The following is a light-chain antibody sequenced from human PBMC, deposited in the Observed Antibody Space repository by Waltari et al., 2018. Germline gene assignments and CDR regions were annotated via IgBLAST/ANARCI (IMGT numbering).Light chain of an antibody. V-gene: IGKV4-1*01. J-gene: IGKJ1*01. Sequence: DIVMTQSPDSLAVSLGDRATITCKSSQSVLYSSNNKNYLAWYQQQPGQPPQFLIYWASTRESGVPDRFSGSGSGTDFTLTISSLQAEDVAVYYCQQYYSTPPTFGQGTKVEI. CDR2: WAS. CDR1: QSVLYSSNNKNY. CDR3: QQYYSTPPT.